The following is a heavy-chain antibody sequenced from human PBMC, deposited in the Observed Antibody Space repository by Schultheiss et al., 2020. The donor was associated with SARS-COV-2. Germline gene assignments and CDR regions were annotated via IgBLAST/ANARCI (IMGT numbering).Heavy chain of an antibody. CDR1: GFTFSSYA. J-gene: IGHJ4*02. CDR2: ISNTGGST. D-gene: IGHD6-19*01. CDR3: APLSLDSSTVY. Sequence: GGSLRLSCAASGFTFSSYAMSWVRQAPGKGLEWVSAISNTGGSTYYADSVKGRFTISRDNANTLSLQMDRLTVEDTAVYYCAPLSLDSSTVYWGQGTLVTVSS. V-gene: IGHV3-23*01.